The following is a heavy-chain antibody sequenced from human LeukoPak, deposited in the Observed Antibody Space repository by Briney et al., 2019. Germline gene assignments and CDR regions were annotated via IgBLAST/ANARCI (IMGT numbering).Heavy chain of an antibody. V-gene: IGHV3-21*01. CDR2: ISSRSRYI. Sequence: GGSLRLSCAASGFTFNTYIMNWVRQAPGKGLEWVSSISSRSRYIYYADSVKGRFTISRDSGKKSLYLEMNSLRADDTAVYYCVRDLTTSSTAYLHHWGQGTLVTVSS. CDR3: VRDLTTSSTAYLHH. J-gene: IGHJ1*01. CDR1: GFTFNTYI. D-gene: IGHD6-6*01.